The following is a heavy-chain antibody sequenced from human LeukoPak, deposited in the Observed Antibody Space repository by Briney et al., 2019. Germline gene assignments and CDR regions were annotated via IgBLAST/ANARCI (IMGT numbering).Heavy chain of an antibody. Sequence: HPGGSLRPSCAASGFTFSSCAMSWVRQAPGKGLEWVSATDGSGGSTFYGDSVRGRFTISRDNSKNTLYLQMNSLRVEDTAVYYCAKMAWLGDLSGEDYWGQGILVTVSS. V-gene: IGHV3-23*01. CDR2: TDGSGGST. D-gene: IGHD3-10*01. CDR1: GFTFSSCA. J-gene: IGHJ4*02. CDR3: AKMAWLGDLSGEDY.